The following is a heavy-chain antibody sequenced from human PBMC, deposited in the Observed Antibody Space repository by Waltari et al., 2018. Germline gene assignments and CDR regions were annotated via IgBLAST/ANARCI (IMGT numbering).Heavy chain of an antibody. J-gene: IGHJ3*02. Sequence: EVQLVESGGGLVQPGGSLRLSCAASGFTFSSYSMNWVRQAPGTGLEWVSYISSSSSTIYYEDSVKGRCTISRDNAKNSLYLQMNSLRAENTALYYCSRALGERHIVVVPAASDAFDIWGQGTMVTVSS. V-gene: IGHV3-48*04. CDR2: ISSSSSTI. CDR1: GFTFSSYS. D-gene: IGHD2-2*01. CDR3: SRALGERHIVVVPAASDAFDI.